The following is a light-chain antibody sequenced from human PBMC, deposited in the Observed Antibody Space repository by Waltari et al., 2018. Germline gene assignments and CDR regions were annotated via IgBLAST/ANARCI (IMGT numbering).Light chain of an antibody. Sequence: IEMTQSPATLSVSPGERATLPCRASQSVSTSLAWFQQKPGQPPRLIIYDASNRANDIPGRFRGSGSGTDFTLSISSLEPEDLAVYYCHQGYSWPFTFGGGTKVQIK. V-gene: IGKV3-11*01. CDR1: QSVSTS. CDR3: HQGYSWPFT. CDR2: DAS. J-gene: IGKJ4*01.